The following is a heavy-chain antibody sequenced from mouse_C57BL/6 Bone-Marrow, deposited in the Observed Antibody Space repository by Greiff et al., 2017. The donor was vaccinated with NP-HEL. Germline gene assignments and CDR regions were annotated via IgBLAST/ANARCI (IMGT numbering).Heavy chain of an antibody. V-gene: IGHV1-64*01. D-gene: IGHD1-1*01. J-gene: IGHJ4*01. Sequence: VQLQQPGAELVKPGASVKLSCKASGYTFTSYWMHWVKQRPGQGLEWIGMIHPNSGSTNYNEKFKSKATLTVDKSSSTAYMQLSSLTSEDSAVYYCARRYGSSTPYAMDYWGQGTSVTVSS. CDR1: GYTFTSYW. CDR3: ARRYGSSTPYAMDY. CDR2: IHPNSGST.